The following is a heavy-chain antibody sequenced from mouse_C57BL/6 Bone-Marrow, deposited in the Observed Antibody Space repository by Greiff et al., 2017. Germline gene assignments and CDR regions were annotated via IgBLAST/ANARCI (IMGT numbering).Heavy chain of an antibody. CDR2: IDPENGDT. D-gene: IGHD1-1*02. Sequence: VQPQQSGAELVRPGASVKLSCTASGFNIKDDYMHWVKQRPEQGLEWIGWIDPENGDTEYASKFQGKATITADTSSNTAYLQLSSLTSEDTAVYYCTTYGLFDYWGQGTTLTVSS. V-gene: IGHV14-4*01. J-gene: IGHJ2*01. CDR3: TTYGLFDY. CDR1: GFNIKDDY.